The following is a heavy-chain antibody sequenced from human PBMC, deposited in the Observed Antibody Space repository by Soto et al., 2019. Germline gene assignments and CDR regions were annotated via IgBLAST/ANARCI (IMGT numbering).Heavy chain of an antibody. J-gene: IGHJ4*01. D-gene: IGHD2-21*01. CDR1: GFTFSILA. V-gene: IGHV3-23*01. Sequence: GGSLRLSCAASGFTFSILAMGWVRQAPGKGLEWVSVVDYTGGTTYYTDSVKGRFTISRDNSENTLYLQMNSLRDEDTGVYFCVSRIPSWVFDYWGLGTLVTVSS. CDR2: VDYTGGTT. CDR3: VSRIPSWVFDY.